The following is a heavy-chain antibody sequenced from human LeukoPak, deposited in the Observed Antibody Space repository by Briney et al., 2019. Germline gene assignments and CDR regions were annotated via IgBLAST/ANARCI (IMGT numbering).Heavy chain of an antibody. Sequence: PGGPLRLSYAVSGFTFSSYWMSWVRQAPGKGLEWVGNIKEDGSEKYYVDSVKGRFTISRDNAKNSLYLQMNSLRAEDTAVYYCARDSFETDIDYWGQGTLVTVSS. V-gene: IGHV3-7*01. J-gene: IGHJ4*02. CDR3: ARDSFETDIDY. D-gene: IGHD1-14*01. CDR2: IKEDGSEK. CDR1: GFTFSSYW.